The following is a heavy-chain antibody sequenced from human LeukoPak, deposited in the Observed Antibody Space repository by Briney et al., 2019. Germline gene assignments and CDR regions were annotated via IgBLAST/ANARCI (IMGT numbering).Heavy chain of an antibody. D-gene: IGHD2-15*01. J-gene: IGHJ4*02. V-gene: IGHV4-39*01. CDR1: GGSISSVSYY. CDR2: VYYSGST. CDR3: ASTLVATIPLDY. Sequence: PSETLSLTCTVSGGSISSVSYYWGWIRQAPGKGLEWIGSVYYSGSTYYNPSLKSRVTISVDTSKNQFSLKLSSVTAADTAVYYCASTLVATIPLDYWGQGTLVTVSS.